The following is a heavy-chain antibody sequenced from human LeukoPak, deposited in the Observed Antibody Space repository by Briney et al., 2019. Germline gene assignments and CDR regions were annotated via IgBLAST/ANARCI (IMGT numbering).Heavy chain of an antibody. V-gene: IGHV1-69*04. CDR2: IIPILGIA. J-gene: IGHJ4*02. CDR3: ATIDSSGYYLDY. CDR1: GGTFSSYA. Sequence: SVKVSCKASGGTFSSYAISWVRQAPGQGLEWMGRIIPILGIANYAQKFQGRVTITADKSTSTAYMELSSLRSEDTAVYYCATIDSSGYYLDYWGQGTLVTVSS. D-gene: IGHD3-22*01.